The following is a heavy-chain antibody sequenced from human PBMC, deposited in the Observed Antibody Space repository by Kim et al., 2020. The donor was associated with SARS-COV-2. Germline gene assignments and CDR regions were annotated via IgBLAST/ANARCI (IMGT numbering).Heavy chain of an antibody. V-gene: IGHV3-23*01. D-gene: IGHD3-10*01. CDR3: AKDWAPPSYGSGSFQH. CDR1: GFTFSSYA. J-gene: IGHJ1*01. Sequence: GGSLRLSCAASGFTFSSYAMSWVRQAPGKGLEWVSAISGSGGSTYYADSVKGRFTISRDNSKNTLYLQMNSLRAEDTAVYYCAKDWAPPSYGSGSFQHWGQGTLVTVSS. CDR2: ISGSGGST.